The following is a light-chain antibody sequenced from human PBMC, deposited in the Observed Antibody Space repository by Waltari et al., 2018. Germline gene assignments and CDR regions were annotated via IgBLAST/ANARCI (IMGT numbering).Light chain of an antibody. CDR3: SSYTSSSTYV. V-gene: IGLV2-14*03. Sequence: QSVLTQPPSASGTPGQRVTISCSGSSSNIGSYYVYWYQHLPGTAPKLMLYDVSKRPSGVSNRFSCSQSGNTASLTISGLQAEDEADYYCSSYTSSSTYVFGTGTKVTVL. J-gene: IGLJ1*01. CDR2: DVS. CDR1: SSNIGSYY.